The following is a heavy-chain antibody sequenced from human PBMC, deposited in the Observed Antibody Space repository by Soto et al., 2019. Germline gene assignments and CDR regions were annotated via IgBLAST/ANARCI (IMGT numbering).Heavy chain of an antibody. CDR2: ISGSGGST. J-gene: IGHJ4*02. CDR3: AKDRGRYYDFWSGYWEYYFDY. V-gene: IGHV3-23*01. Sequence: GGALRLSCGASGFTLSRYAMSWGRPAPGKGLEWVSAISGSGGSTYYADSVKGRFTISRDNSKNTLYLQMNSLRAEDTAVYYCAKDRGRYYDFWSGYWEYYFDYWGQGTLVTVSS. D-gene: IGHD3-3*01. CDR1: GFTLSRYA.